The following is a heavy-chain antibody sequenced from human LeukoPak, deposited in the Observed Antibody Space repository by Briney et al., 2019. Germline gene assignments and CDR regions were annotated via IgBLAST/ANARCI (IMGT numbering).Heavy chain of an antibody. CDR1: GFTFSSYS. J-gene: IGHJ4*02. Sequence: PGGSLRLSCAASGFTFSSYSMNWVRQAPVKGLEWVSYISSSSSTIYYADSVKGRFTISRDNAKNSLYLQMNSLRDEDTAVYYCASGLLLAVAGPYTSFDYWGQGTLVTVSS. CDR3: ASGLLLAVAGPYTSFDY. D-gene: IGHD6-19*01. V-gene: IGHV3-48*02. CDR2: ISSSSSTI.